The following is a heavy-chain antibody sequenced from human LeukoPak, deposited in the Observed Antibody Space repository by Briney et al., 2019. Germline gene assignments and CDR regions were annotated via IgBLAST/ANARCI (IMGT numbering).Heavy chain of an antibody. D-gene: IGHD3-22*01. Sequence: PGGSLRLSCAASGFTFSSYEMNWVRQAPGKGLEWVSYISSSGSTIYYADSVKGRFTISRDNAENSLYLQMNSLRAEDTAVYYCAREGDSVTMIVPHFDYWGQGTLVTVSS. CDR3: AREGDSVTMIVPHFDY. V-gene: IGHV3-48*03. CDR2: ISSSGSTI. CDR1: GFTFSSYE. J-gene: IGHJ4*02.